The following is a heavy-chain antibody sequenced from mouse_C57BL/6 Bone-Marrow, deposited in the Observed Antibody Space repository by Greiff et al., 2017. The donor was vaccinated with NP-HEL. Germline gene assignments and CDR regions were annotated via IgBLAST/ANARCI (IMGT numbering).Heavy chain of an antibody. CDR1: GYTFTDYY. V-gene: IGHV1-19*01. CDR3: ARERLHLSYWYFDV. D-gene: IGHD3-2*02. Sequence: VQLKQSGPVLVKPGASVKTSCKASGYTFTDYYMNWVKQSHGKSLEWIGVINPYNGGTSYNQKFKGKATLTVYKSSSTAYMELNSLTSEDSAVYYCARERLHLSYWYFDVWGTGTTVTVSS. CDR2: INPYNGGT. J-gene: IGHJ1*03.